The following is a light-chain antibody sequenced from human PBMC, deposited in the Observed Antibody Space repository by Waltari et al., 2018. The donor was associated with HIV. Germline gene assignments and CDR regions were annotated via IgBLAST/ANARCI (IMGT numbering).Light chain of an antibody. CDR3: AVWDDSLSGLWV. CDR1: TSNIGKNY. Sequence: QSVLTQPPSTSGTPGQRVVISCSGSTSNIGKNYVCWYRQFPGTAPKLLIYRNNQRPSGFPDRFSGSKSVTSSSLAISGLRSEEEADYFCAVWDDSLSGLWVFGGGTKLTVL. J-gene: IGLJ3*02. CDR2: RNN. V-gene: IGLV1-47*01.